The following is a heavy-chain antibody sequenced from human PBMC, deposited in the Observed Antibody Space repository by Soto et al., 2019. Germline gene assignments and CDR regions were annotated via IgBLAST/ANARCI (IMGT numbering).Heavy chain of an antibody. CDR1: GFTVSSNY. J-gene: IGHJ6*03. CDR3: AREIYSSASLFNYYYYYMDV. D-gene: IGHD6-6*01. CDR2: IYSGGST. V-gene: IGHV3-66*01. Sequence: EVQLVESGGGLVQPGGSLRLSCAASGFTVSSNYMSWVRQAPGKGLEWVSVIYSGGSTYYADSVKGRFTISRDNSKNTLYLQMNSLRAEDSDVYYCAREIYSSASLFNYYYYYMDVWGKGTTVTVSS.